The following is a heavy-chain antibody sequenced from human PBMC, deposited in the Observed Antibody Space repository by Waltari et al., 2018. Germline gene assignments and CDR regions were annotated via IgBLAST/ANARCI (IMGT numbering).Heavy chain of an antibody. CDR1: GGSISSYY. J-gene: IGHJ4*02. Sequence: QVQLQESGPGLVKPSETLSLTCTVSGGSISSYYWSWIRQPPGKGLEWIGYIYYSGSTNYNPSLTSRVTISVDTSKNQFSLKLSYVTAADTAVYYWARVGGNDGSGSYSINPDFDYWGQGTLVTVSS. D-gene: IGHD3-10*01. CDR2: IYYSGST. CDR3: ARVGGNDGSGSYSINPDFDY. V-gene: IGHV4-59*01.